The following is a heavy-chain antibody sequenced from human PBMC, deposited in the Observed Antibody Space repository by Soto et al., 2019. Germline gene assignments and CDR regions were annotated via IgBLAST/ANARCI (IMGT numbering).Heavy chain of an antibody. CDR3: ARGWFGLDV. D-gene: IGHD6-19*01. J-gene: IGHJ6*04. Sequence: EVQLVESGGGLVQPGGSLRLSCAASGFTLSGRSMHWVRQAPGKGLVWVSGIDNAGTDSTYADSVKGRVTSSRDNAKKMLYRQMSSLAVDDPAVDYCARGWFGLDVWSKGTTVTVAP. CDR1: GFTLSGRS. V-gene: IGHV3-74*01. CDR2: IDNAGTDS.